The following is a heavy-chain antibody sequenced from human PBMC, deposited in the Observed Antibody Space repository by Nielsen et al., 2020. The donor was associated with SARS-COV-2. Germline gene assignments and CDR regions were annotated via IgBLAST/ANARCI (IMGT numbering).Heavy chain of an antibody. J-gene: IGHJ6*02. CDR1: GFTFSSYW. D-gene: IGHD3-10*01. V-gene: IGHV3-7*03. CDR3: AREGYGSGSYYKYYYYYGMDV. Sequence: GESLKISCAASGFTFSSYWMSWVRQAPGKGLEWVANIKQDGSEKYYVDYVKGRFTISRDNAKNSLYLQMNSLRAEDTAVYYCAREGYGSGSYYKYYYYYGMDVWGQGTTVTVSS. CDR2: IKQDGSEK.